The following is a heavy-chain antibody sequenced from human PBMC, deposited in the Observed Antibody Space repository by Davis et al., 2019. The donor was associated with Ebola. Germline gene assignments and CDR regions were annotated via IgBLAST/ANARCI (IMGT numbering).Heavy chain of an antibody. D-gene: IGHD1-26*01. CDR1: GDAFNTYS. Sequence: AASVKVSCKSSGDAFNTYSISWIRQAPGQGLEWMGGIIPLFGTPNYAQKFQGRATITADKFASTVFMELSSLRSEDTAVYYCARDFGEGSGSYFVYWGQGSLVTVSS. CDR3: ARDFGEGSGSYFVY. J-gene: IGHJ4*02. V-gene: IGHV1-69*06. CDR2: IIPLFGTP.